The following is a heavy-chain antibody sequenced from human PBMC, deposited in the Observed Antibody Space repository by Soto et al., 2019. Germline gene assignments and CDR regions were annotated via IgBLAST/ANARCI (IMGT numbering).Heavy chain of an antibody. Sequence: GGSLILSCAASDFTFSSYSMSWVRLGPGKSLEWVSSITVSGGSTYYADSVRGRFSISRDNSKNTLFLQMNSLRADNTAVYYCAKNAGDGYNIDYWGQGTLVT. V-gene: IGHV3-23*01. CDR2: ITVSGGST. J-gene: IGHJ4*02. D-gene: IGHD5-18*01. CDR3: AKNAGDGYNIDY. CDR1: DFTFSSYS.